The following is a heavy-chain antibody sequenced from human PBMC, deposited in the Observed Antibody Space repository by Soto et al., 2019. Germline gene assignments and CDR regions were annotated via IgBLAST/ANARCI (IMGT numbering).Heavy chain of an antibody. Sequence: GASVKVSCKASGYTFTNFGINWVRQAPGQGIERVGWISTYNGNTNYAQRVQGRVTMTTDTSTSTAYMELRSLRSDDTAVYYCSRGRYCSSISCSLGVEFDSWGQGTLVTVSS. J-gene: IGHJ4*02. V-gene: IGHV1-18*01. CDR2: ISTYNGNT. CDR3: SRGRYCSSISCSLGVEFDS. CDR1: GYTFTNFG. D-gene: IGHD2-2*01.